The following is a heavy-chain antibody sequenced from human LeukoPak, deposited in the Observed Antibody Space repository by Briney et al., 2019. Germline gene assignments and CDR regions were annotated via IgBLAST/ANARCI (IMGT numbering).Heavy chain of an antibody. Sequence: SETLSLTCIVSGDSVSSSRYYWGWIRQPPGRGLEWIGSIYYSGTTFYNPSRKSRFTISVDTSTNQFSMTLTSGTAADTAVYFCARQDYDFWSGYYDYWGQGTLVTVSS. CDR2: IYYSGTT. CDR3: ARQDYDFWSGYYDY. CDR1: GDSVSSSRYY. V-gene: IGHV4-39*01. D-gene: IGHD3-3*01. J-gene: IGHJ4*02.